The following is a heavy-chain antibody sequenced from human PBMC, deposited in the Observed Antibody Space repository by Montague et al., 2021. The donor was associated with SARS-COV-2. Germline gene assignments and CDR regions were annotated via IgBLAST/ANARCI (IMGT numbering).Heavy chain of an antibody. CDR1: GGSFSGYY. CDR2: INHSGST. Sequence: SETLSLTCAVYGGSFSGYYWSWIRQPPGKGLERIGEINHSGSTNXNPSLKSRVTISVDTSKNQFSLELSSVTAADTAVYYCARALPVTTFFYSYYGMDVWGQGTTVTVSS. V-gene: IGHV4-34*01. CDR3: ARALPVTTFFYSYYGMDV. D-gene: IGHD4-17*01. J-gene: IGHJ6*02.